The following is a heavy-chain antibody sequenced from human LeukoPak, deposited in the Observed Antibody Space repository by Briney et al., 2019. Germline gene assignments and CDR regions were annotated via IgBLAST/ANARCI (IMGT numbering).Heavy chain of an antibody. CDR3: ARQEPYYYYYGMDV. V-gene: IGHV4-34*01. J-gene: IGHJ6*02. Sequence: SETLSRTCAVYGGSFSGYYWSWIRQPPGKGLEWIGEINHSGSTNYNPSLKSRVTISVDTSKNQFSLKLSSVTAADTAVYYCARQEPYYYYYGMDVWGQGTTVTVSS. D-gene: IGHD1-1*01. CDR2: INHSGST. CDR1: GGSFSGYY.